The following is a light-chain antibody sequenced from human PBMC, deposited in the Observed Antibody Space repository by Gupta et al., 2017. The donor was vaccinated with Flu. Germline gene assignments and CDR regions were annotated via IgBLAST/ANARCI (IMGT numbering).Light chain of an antibody. CDR2: KVF. CDR1: QSISSW. CDR3: QQYNSYSGT. J-gene: IGKJ2*01. Sequence: PSTLSASVGDRVTITSRASQSISSWLARYQQKPGKVLKILIDKVFSVESGLPSRFSGSGSGTEITLTISILQPDDFATDFCQQYNSYSGTFGQGTKLEIK. V-gene: IGKV1-5*03.